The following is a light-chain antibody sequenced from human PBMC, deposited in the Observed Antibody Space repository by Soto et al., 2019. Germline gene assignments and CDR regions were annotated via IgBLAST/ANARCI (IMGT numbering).Light chain of an antibody. V-gene: IGLV2-14*01. CDR2: EVS. Sequence: QSVLTQPASVSGSPGQSITISCTGTSSDVGGYNYVSWYQQHPGKAPKLMIYEVSNRPSGVSNRFSGSKSGNTASLTISGLQAEDEADYYCSLYISGSTYVFGTGTKVTV. J-gene: IGLJ1*01. CDR3: SLYISGSTYV. CDR1: SSDVGGYNY.